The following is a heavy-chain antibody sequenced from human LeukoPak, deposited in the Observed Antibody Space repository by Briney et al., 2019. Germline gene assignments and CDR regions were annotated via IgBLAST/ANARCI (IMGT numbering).Heavy chain of an antibody. J-gene: IGHJ3*02. V-gene: IGHV5-51*01. Sequence: GESLQISFNGSGYSFTSYWIGWVRQMPGKGLEWMGIIYPGDSDTRYSPSFQGQVTISADKSISTAYLQWSSLKASDTAMYYCARQGYDSSGYYYDAFDIWGQGTMVTVSS. CDR1: GYSFTSYW. CDR2: IYPGDSDT. CDR3: ARQGYDSSGYYYDAFDI. D-gene: IGHD3-22*01.